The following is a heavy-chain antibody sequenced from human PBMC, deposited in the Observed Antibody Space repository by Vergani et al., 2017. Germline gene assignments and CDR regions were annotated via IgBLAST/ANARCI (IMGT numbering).Heavy chain of an antibody. V-gene: IGHV3-53*01. J-gene: IGHJ4*02. D-gene: IGHD6-19*01. CDR3: ARAPVRGSGNYYFDY. CDR1: GFTVSSNY. CDR2: IYSGGST. Sequence: EVQLLESGGGLVQPGGSLRLSCAASGFTVSSNYMSWVRQAPGKGLEWVSVIYSGGSTYYADSVKGRFTISRDNSKNTLYLQMNSLRAEDTAVYYCARAPVRGSGNYYFDYWGQGTLVTVSS.